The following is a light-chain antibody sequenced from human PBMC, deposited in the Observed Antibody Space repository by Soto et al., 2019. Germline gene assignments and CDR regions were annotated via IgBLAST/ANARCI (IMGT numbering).Light chain of an antibody. J-gene: IGKJ1*01. CDR3: QQYGSSSWT. CDR1: QSVSSTY. Sequence: EIVLTQSPGTLSLSPGERATLSCRSSQSVSSTYLAWYQQKRGQAPRLLIYGPSSRATGIPDRFGGSGSGTDFTLTISRLEPEDFAVYYCQQYGSSSWTFGQGTKVDIK. V-gene: IGKV3-20*01. CDR2: GPS.